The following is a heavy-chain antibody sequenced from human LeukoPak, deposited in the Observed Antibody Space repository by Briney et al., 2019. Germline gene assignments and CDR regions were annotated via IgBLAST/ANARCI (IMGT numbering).Heavy chain of an antibody. CDR3: AREDWFHFDY. J-gene: IGHJ4*02. CDR2: INKDATAK. CDR1: GFASSSSW. D-gene: IGHD3-10*01. Sequence: GGSLRLSCAASGFASSSSWMSWVRQAPGKGLEWVANINKDATAKYYVDSVKGRFTISRDNAKNSLYLQMNGPRAEDTAVYYCAREDWFHFDYWGQGTLVTVSS. V-gene: IGHV3-7*03.